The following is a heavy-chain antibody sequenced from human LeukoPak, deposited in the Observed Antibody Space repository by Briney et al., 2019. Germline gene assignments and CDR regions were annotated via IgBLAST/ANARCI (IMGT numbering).Heavy chain of an antibody. CDR3: ARSEIAVAGNDAFDI. V-gene: IGHV4-34*01. CDR2: INHSGST. CDR1: GGSFRGYY. J-gene: IGHJ3*02. D-gene: IGHD6-19*01. Sequence: KPSKTLSLTCAVYGGSFRGYYWSWIRQPPGKGLEWIGEINHSGSTNYNPSLKSRVTISVDTSKNQFSLKLSSVTAADTAVYYCARSEIAVAGNDAFDIWGQGTMVTVSS.